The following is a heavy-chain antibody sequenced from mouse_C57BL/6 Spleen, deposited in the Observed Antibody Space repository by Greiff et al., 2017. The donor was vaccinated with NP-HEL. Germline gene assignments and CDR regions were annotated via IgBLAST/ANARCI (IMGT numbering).Heavy chain of an antibody. CDR1: GYTFTSYW. V-gene: IGHV1-69*01. J-gene: IGHJ4*01. CDR3: ARRGGSSSYAMDY. D-gene: IGHD1-1*01. Sequence: VQLQQPGAELVMPGASVKLSCKASGYTFTSYWMHWVKQRPGQGLEWIGEIDPSDSYTNYNQKFKGKSTLTVDKSSSTAYMQLSSLTSEDSAVYYCARRGGSSSYAMDYWGQGTSVTVSS. CDR2: IDPSDSYT.